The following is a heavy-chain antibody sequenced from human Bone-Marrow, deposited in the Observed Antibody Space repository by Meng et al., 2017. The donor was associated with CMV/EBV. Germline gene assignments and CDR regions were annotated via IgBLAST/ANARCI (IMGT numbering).Heavy chain of an antibody. V-gene: IGHV1-2*02. Sequence: ASVKVSCKASGYTFTGYYMRWVRQAPGQGLEWMGWINPNSGGTNYAQKFQGRVTMTRDTSISTAYMELSRLRSDDTAVYYCARVVPASIPHYYYGMDVWGQGTTVTGSS. CDR3: ARVVPASIPHYYYGMDV. CDR2: INPNSGGT. D-gene: IGHD2-2*01. J-gene: IGHJ6*02. CDR1: GYTFTGYY.